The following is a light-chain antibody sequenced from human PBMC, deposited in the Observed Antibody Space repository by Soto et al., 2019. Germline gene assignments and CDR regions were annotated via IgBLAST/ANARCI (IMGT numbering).Light chain of an antibody. CDR3: AAWDGSLEVVV. CDR1: TSNIGSNP. Sequence: QSVLTQPPSASGTPGQRVTISCSGSTSNIGSNPVHWYQHLPGTTPKLLMYSNNQRPSGVPDRFSGSKSGTSASLAISGPRSGDGADYYLAAWDGSLEVVVFGGGTKLTVL. CDR2: SNN. J-gene: IGLJ2*01. V-gene: IGLV1-44*01.